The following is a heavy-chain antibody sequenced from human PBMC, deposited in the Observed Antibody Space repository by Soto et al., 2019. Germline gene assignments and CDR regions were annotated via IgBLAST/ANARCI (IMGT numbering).Heavy chain of an antibody. CDR3: ARDNHLGYCSGGSFYGLDS. CDR1: GFTFSIYG. D-gene: IGHD2-15*01. J-gene: IGHJ5*01. CDR2: AWFDGSIE. Sequence: QVQLVESGGGVVQPGRSLRLSCAASGFTFSIYGMHWVRQAPGKGLEWVAIAWFDGSIEYYADSVKGRFTISRDNSKNTLSLQMNSLRAEDTAVYYFARDNHLGYCSGGSFYGLDSWGQGTLVTVSS. V-gene: IGHV3-33*01.